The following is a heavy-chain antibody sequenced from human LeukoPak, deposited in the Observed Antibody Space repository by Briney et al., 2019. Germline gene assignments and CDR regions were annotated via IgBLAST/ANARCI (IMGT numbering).Heavy chain of an antibody. J-gene: IGHJ4*02. D-gene: IGHD2-15*01. CDR1: GFTFSTYA. CDR3: AKQLGYCSDGSCYFPY. V-gene: IGHV3-23*01. Sequence: GGSLRLSCAASGFTFSTYAMSWVRQAPGKGLEWVSGISHSGGYTYYADSVKGRFTISRDNSKSTLCLQMNSLRAEDTAVYYCAKQLGYCSDGSCYFPYWGQGTLVTVSS. CDR2: ISHSGGYT.